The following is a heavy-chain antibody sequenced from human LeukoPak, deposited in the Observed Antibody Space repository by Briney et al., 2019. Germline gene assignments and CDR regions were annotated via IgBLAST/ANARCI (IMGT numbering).Heavy chain of an antibody. V-gene: IGHV4-34*01. CDR2: INHSGST. D-gene: IGHD3-16*02. J-gene: IGHJ4*02. Sequence: SETLSLTCAVYGGSFSGYYWSWIRQPPGKGLEWIGEINHSGSTNYNPSLKSRVTISVDTSKNQCSLKLSSVTAADTAVYYCASGDYVWGSYRYMALDYWGQGTLVTVSS. CDR1: GGSFSGYY. CDR3: ASGDYVWGSYRYMALDY.